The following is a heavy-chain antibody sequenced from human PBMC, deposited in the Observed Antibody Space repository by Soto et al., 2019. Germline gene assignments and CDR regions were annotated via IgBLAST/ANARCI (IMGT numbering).Heavy chain of an antibody. J-gene: IGHJ4*02. CDR1: GFTFSNAW. V-gene: IGHV3-15*07. D-gene: IGHD1-26*01. CDR3: TWKGADFDY. CDR2: IKSKIYGGTT. Sequence: EVQLVESGGGLVKPGGSLRLSCVASGFTFSNAWMNWVRQAPGKGLEWVGRIKSKIYGGTTDYAAPVKGRFTISRGDSKNTLYLQMNSLKAEDTAVYYCTWKGADFDYWGQGTLATVSS.